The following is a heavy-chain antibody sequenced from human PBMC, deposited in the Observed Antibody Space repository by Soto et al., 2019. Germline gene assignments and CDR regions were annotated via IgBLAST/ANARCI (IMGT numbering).Heavy chain of an antibody. CDR2: IGTAGDT. CDR3: ARAYSSSDYYYYMDV. J-gene: IGHJ6*03. D-gene: IGHD6-6*01. CDR1: GFTFSSYD. Sequence: EVQLVESGGGLVQPGGSLRLSCAASGFTFSSYDMHWVRQATGKGLEWVSAIGTAGDTYYPGSVKGRFTISRENAKNSLYLQMNSLRAGDTAVYYCARAYSSSDYYYYMDVWGKGTTVTVSS. V-gene: IGHV3-13*01.